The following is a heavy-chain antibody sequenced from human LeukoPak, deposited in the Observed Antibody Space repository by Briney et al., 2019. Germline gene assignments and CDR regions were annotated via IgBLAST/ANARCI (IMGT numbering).Heavy chain of an antibody. V-gene: IGHV3-33*01. CDR1: GFTFSSYG. CDR2: IWYDGGNK. J-gene: IGHJ4*02. CDR3: ARDRHPAVGYFDY. Sequence: PGGSLRLSCAASGFTFSSYGMHWVRQAPGKGLEWVAVIWYDGGNKYYADSVKGRFTISRDNSKNTLYLQMNSLRAEDTAVYYCARDRHPAVGYFDYWGQGTLVTVSS. D-gene: IGHD4-23*01.